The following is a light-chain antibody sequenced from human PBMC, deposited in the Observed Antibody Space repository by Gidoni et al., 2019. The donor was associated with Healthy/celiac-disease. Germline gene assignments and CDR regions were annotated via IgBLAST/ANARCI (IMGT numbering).Light chain of an antibody. J-gene: IGKJ2*01. Sequence: EIVLKQSPATLSLSPGERATLSCRASQSVSSYLAWYQQKPGQAPRLLIYDASIRATVIPAWFGGGGSTTFFTLTISSLEPEDFAVYCCQHRSNWPTFGQGTKLEIK. CDR1: QSVSSY. CDR3: QHRSNWPT. CDR2: DAS. V-gene: IGKV3-11*01.